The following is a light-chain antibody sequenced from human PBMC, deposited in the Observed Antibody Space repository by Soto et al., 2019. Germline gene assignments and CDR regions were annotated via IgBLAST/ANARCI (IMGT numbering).Light chain of an antibody. CDR2: AAS. V-gene: IGKV1-6*01. J-gene: IGKJ2*01. Sequence: AIQMTQSPSSLSASVGDRVTITCRASQAIREDLSWYQQKPGKAPTVLISAASTLESRVPLRFSGSGSGIDFTLTISSLQPEDVATYYCLQDYTFPYTFGQGTKLEIK. CDR3: LQDYTFPYT. CDR1: QAIRED.